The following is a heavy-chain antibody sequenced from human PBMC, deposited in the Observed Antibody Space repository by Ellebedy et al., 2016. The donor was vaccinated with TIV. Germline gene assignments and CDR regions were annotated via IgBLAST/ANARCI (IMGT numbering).Heavy chain of an antibody. D-gene: IGHD3-10*01. CDR1: GFTFSSYT. J-gene: IGHJ4*02. V-gene: IGHV3-30*01. Sequence: PGGSLRLSCAASGFTFSSYTMHWVRQAPGKGLAWVGDISYDGNRKYYADSVEDRFNISRDNSKNTLYLQMDSLRADDTAVYYCARVDSVITMVRGVLDYWGRGALVTVSS. CDR2: ISYDGNRK. CDR3: ARVDSVITMVRGVLDY.